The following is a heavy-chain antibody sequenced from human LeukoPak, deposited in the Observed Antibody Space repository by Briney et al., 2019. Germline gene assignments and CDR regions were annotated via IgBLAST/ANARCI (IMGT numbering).Heavy chain of an antibody. V-gene: IGHV4-30-4*01. J-gene: IGHJ5*02. CDR1: GGSISSGDYY. D-gene: IGHD3-9*01. CDR2: IYYSGST. Sequence: SQTLSLTCTVSGGSISSGDYYWSWIRQPPGKGLEWIGYIYYSGSTYYNPSLKSRVTISVDTSKNQFSLKLSSVTAADTAVYYCARGFDTGNWFDPWGQGTLVTVSS. CDR3: ARGFDTGNWFDP.